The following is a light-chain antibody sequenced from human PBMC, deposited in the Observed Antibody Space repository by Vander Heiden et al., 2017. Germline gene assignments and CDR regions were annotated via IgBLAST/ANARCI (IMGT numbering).Light chain of an antibody. CDR3: TSYTSRTTWV. CDR1: SSAVGGYNY. CDR2: DVS. V-gene: IGLV2-14*03. Sequence: SALTQPASVSGSPGQSITISCTGTSSAVGGYNYVSWYQQHPGKAPKVMIYDVSNRPSGVSNRFSGSKSGNTASLTISGLQAEDEADYYCTSYTSRTTWVFGGGTKLTVL. J-gene: IGLJ2*01.